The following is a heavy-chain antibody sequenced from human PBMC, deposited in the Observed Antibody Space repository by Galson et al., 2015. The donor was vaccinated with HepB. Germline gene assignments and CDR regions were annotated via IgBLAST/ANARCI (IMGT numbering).Heavy chain of an antibody. CDR2: ISSNSSYI. CDR1: GFTFSSYS. D-gene: IGHD6-13*01. J-gene: IGHJ4*02. V-gene: IGHV3-21*01. Sequence: SLRLSCAASGFTFSSYSMNWVRQAPGKGLEWVSSISSNSSYIYYADSVKGRFTISRDNAKNSLYLQMNSLRAEDTAVYYCASPGLSPEGSNLDYWGQGTLVTVSS. CDR3: ASPGLSPEGSNLDY.